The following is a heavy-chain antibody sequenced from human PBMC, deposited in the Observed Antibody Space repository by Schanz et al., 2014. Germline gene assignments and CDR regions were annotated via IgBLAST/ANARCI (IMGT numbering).Heavy chain of an antibody. D-gene: IGHD2-2*02. V-gene: IGHV1-2*04. J-gene: IGHJ6*03. CDR3: AGTYCSSTSCYTGYYYMDV. CDR2: ISPNSGTT. CDR1: GYTFSSYG. Sequence: QVQLVQSGAEVKKPGASVKVSCKTSGYTFSSYGITWVRQAPGQGLEWMGWISPNSGTTNYAQKFQGWVTMTRDTSISTAYMELSRLRSEDTAVYYCAGTYCSSTSCYTGYYYMDVWGKGTTVTVSS.